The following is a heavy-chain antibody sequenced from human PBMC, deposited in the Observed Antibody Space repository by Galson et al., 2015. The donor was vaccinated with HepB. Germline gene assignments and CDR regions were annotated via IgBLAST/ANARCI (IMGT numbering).Heavy chain of an antibody. CDR1: GLTFSSYG. D-gene: IGHD1-26*01. Sequence: SLRLSCAASGLTFSSYGMHWVRQAPGKGLEWVAAISYDGSNKYYADSVKGRFTISRDNSKNTLYLQMNSLRAEDTAVYYCAKGLDRRVGATQNWGQGTLVTVSS. CDR2: ISYDGSNK. J-gene: IGHJ4*02. V-gene: IGHV3-30*18. CDR3: AKGLDRRVGATQN.